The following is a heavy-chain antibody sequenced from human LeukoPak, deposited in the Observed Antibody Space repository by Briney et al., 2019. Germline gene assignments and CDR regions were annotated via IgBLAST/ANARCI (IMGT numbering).Heavy chain of an antibody. D-gene: IGHD2-21*01. CDR3: AKDIFRWSFHS. J-gene: IGHJ4*02. CDR1: GFTFSTYA. Sequence: GGSLRLSCAASGFTFSTYAVNWVRQAPGKGLECVSGIGGDSRTHYADSVKGRFTISKDISKNMLFLQMNNLRAEDTAVYYCAKDIFRWSFHSWGQGTLVTVSS. V-gene: IGHV3-23*01. CDR2: IGGDSRT.